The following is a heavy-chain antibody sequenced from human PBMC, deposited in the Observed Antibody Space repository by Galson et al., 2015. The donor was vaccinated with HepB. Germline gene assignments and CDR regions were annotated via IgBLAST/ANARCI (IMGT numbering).Heavy chain of an antibody. CDR3: AIVTFGGVIGFDY. D-gene: IGHD3-16*02. Sequence: SVKVSCKASGYTFTSYYIHWVRQAPGQGLEWMGRINPNNGGTNFAQKFQGRVTMTRDTSISTAYMELSSLRSEDTAVYYCAIVTFGGVIGFDYWGQGTLVTVSS. CDR1: GYTFTSYY. CDR2: INPNNGGT. V-gene: IGHV1-2*06. J-gene: IGHJ4*02.